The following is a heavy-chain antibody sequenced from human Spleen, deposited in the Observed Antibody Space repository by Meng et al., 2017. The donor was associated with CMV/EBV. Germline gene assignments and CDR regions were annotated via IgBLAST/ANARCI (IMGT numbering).Heavy chain of an antibody. V-gene: IGHV4-34*01. CDR2: INHSGST. CDR1: GGSFSGYY. D-gene: IGHD3-3*01. J-gene: IGHJ5*02. CDR3: ARGPVYWSAPRWFDP. Sequence: SETLSLTCAVYGGSFSGYYWSWIRQPPGKGLEWIGEINHSGSTNYNPSLKSRVTISVDTSKNQLSLKLSSVTAADTAVYYCARGPVYWSAPRWFDPWGQGTLVTVSS.